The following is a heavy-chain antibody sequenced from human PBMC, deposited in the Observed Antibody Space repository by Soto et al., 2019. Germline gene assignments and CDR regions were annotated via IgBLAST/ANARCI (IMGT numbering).Heavy chain of an antibody. CDR1: GGSISSGGYY. Sequence: SETLSLTCTVSGGSISSGGYYWSWIRQHPGKGLEWIGYIYYSGSTYYNPSLKSRVTISVDTSKNQFSLKLSSVTAADTAVYYCTRGPTFAALNWGQGTLVTVSS. V-gene: IGHV4-31*03. J-gene: IGHJ4*02. D-gene: IGHD3-3*01. CDR2: IYYSGST. CDR3: TRGPTFAALN.